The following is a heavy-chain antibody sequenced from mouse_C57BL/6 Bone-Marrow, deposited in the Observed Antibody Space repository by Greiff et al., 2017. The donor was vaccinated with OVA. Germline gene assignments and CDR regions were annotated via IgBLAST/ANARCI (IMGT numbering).Heavy chain of an antibody. CDR2: IRLKSDNYAT. D-gene: IGHD4-1*01. Sequence: EVQVVESGGGLVQPGGSMKLSCVASGFTFSNYWMNWVRQSPEKGLEWVAQIRLKSDNYATHYAESVKGRFTISRDDSKSSVYLQMNNLRAEDTGIYYCTTGTSEYFDVWGTGTTVTVSS. V-gene: IGHV6-3*01. CDR1: GFTFSNYW. CDR3: TTGTSEYFDV. J-gene: IGHJ1*03.